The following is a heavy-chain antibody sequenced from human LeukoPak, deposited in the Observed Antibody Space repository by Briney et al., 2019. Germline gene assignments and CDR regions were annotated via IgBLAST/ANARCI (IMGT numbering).Heavy chain of an antibody. J-gene: IGHJ4*02. Sequence: GGSLRLSCAASGFTFSSYEMDWVPRAPEKGVEWISYISSSGGYMYADSVKGRFTISRDNAKNSLYLQMNSLRAEDTGVYYCARHNGWYDYWGQGTLVTVSS. CDR2: ISSSGGYM. V-gene: IGHV3-48*03. CDR1: GFTFSSYE. D-gene: IGHD6-19*01. CDR3: ARHNGWYDY.